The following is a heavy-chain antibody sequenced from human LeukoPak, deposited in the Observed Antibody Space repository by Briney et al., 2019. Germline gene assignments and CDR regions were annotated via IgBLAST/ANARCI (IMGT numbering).Heavy chain of an antibody. CDR1: GGSISSYY. CDR2: IYTRVST. D-gene: IGHD3-22*01. CDR3: ARDLIVSFAYYYYMDV. J-gene: IGHJ6*03. V-gene: IGHV4-4*07. Sequence: SETRSLTCTVSGGSISSYYWSWIRQPAGKGLEWIGRIYTRVSTNYNPSLKSRVTMSVATSKNQFSLKLSSVTAADTAVYYCARDLIVSFAYYYYMDVWGKGTTVTVSS.